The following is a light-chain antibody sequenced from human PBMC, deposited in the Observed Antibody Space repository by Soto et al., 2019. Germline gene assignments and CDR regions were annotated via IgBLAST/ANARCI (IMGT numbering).Light chain of an antibody. CDR3: QQYQSWPLT. Sequence: ETVMTQSPATLSVSPGERATLSCRASQSVYSNLAWYQQKPGQAPRLLIYGASTRATGLPARFSGSGSGTEFTLTISSLQSEDFAVYYCQQYQSWPLTFGGGTKVEI. V-gene: IGKV3-15*01. J-gene: IGKJ4*01. CDR1: QSVYSN. CDR2: GAS.